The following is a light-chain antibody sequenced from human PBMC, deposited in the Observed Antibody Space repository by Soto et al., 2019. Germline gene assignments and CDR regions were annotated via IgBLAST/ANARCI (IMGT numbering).Light chain of an antibody. CDR2: AAS. J-gene: IGKJ5*01. Sequence: DIQMTQSPATLSCSAGDRATLSCRASQAVSSSLAWYQQKPGQAPKLLIYAASSLPTGVPARFNGNGSGTDFTLTITSLQPEDFAVYYCQQDDNFPITFGQGTRLEIK. CDR1: QAVSSS. V-gene: IGKV1-12*01. CDR3: QQDDNFPIT.